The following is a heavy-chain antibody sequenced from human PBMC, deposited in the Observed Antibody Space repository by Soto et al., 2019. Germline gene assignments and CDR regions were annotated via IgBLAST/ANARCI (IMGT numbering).Heavy chain of an antibody. J-gene: IGHJ5*02. Sequence: ASVKVSCKASGGTFSSYAISWVRQAPGQGLEWMGGIIPIVGTANYAQKFQGRVTITADKSTSTAYMELSSLRSEDTAVYYCARSGVYCSSTSCQTLPFDPWGQGTLVTVSS. CDR1: GGTFSSYA. CDR3: ARSGVYCSSTSCQTLPFDP. V-gene: IGHV1-69*06. D-gene: IGHD2-2*01. CDR2: IIPIVGTA.